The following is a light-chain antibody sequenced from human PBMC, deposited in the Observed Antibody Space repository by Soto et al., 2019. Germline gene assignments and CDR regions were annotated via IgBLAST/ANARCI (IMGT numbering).Light chain of an antibody. CDR1: QGISSW. CDR3: QQTTSSPLT. J-gene: IGKJ4*01. V-gene: IGKV1-12*01. CDR2: AAS. Sequence: DIQMTQSPSFVSASVGDRVTITCRASQGISSWLAWYQHKPGRAPKLLIHAASSLESGSPSRFSGRGSGTDFTLTISSLQPEDFATYYCQQTTSSPLTFGCGAKVEIK.